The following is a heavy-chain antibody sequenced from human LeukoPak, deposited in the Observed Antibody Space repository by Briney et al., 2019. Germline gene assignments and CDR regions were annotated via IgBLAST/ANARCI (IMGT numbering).Heavy chain of an antibody. CDR2: INPLRGDT. J-gene: IGHJ6*03. Sequence: AAVKLSCKTSGFSFTGHYMHWVRQAPGQGLEWLGWINPLRGDTHYAEKFQGRITMTRDTAINTAYMELSSLRSDDTAVYFCTRDSSYYMDFWGQGTTVTVSS. V-gene: IGHV1-2*02. CDR3: TRDSSYYMDF. CDR1: GFSFTGHY.